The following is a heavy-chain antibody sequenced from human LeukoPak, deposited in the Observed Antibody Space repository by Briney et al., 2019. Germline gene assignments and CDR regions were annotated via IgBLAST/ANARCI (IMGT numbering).Heavy chain of an antibody. V-gene: IGHV4-39*01. CDR2: IYYSGST. CDR3: ARHKEDFHDSSRPNFWYFDL. Sequence: SETLSLNCTVSGDSIKSDSYYWGWIRQPPGKGLEWIGTIYYSGSTYYNPSLKSRVTISVDTTKNQFSVKLSSVTTADTALYYCARHKEDFHDSSRPNFWYFDLWGRGTLVTVSS. CDR1: GDSIKSDSYY. J-gene: IGHJ2*01. D-gene: IGHD3-22*01.